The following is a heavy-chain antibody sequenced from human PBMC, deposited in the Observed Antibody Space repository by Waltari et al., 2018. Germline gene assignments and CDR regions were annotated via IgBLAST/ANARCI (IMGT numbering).Heavy chain of an antibody. Sequence: QVQLVQSGAEVKKPGSSVKVSCKASGGTFSSYAISWVRQAPGQGLEWSGGIIPILGIANYAQKFQGRVTITADKSTSTAYMERSSLRSEDTAVYYCARGEGGSSIAAAYWGQGTLVTVSS. CDR2: IIPILGIA. CDR3: ARGEGGSSIAAAY. D-gene: IGHD6-13*01. V-gene: IGHV1-69*10. J-gene: IGHJ4*02. CDR1: GGTFSSYA.